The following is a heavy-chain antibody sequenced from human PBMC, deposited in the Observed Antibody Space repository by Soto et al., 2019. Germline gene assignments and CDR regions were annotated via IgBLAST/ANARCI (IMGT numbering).Heavy chain of an antibody. D-gene: IGHD2-2*01. CDR3: ARDRDLAVPAAVIYFDS. CDR2: IKRDGSAK. Sequence: WESLRISCAFSGFSISDYWMNWVRQAPGQGLERVANIKRDGSAKYYVDSVKGRFTISIDNAKNSLYLQMNSLRADDTAVYYCARDRDLAVPAAVIYFDSWGQGTLVTVSS. CDR1: GFSISDYW. J-gene: IGHJ4*02. V-gene: IGHV3-7*01.